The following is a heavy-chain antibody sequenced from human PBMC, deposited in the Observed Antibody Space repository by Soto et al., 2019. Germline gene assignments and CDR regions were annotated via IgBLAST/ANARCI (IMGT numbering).Heavy chain of an antibody. V-gene: IGHV3-64D*08. CDR2: ISSNGGST. D-gene: IGHD4-17*01. Sequence: GGSLRHSCSDAECAFISYAMHLVRQAPGKGLEYVSAISSNGGSTYYADSVKGRFTISRDNSKNTLYLQMSSLRAEDTAVYYCVNRGLRIDYWGQGTLVTVSS. CDR1: ECAFISYA. J-gene: IGHJ4*02. CDR3: VNRGLRIDY.